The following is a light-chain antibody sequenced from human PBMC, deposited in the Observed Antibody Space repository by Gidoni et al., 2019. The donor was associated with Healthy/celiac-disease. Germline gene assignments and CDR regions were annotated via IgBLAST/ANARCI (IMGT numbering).Light chain of an antibody. Sequence: DIQIIPFPSTLSASLGDRVTITCRASQSISSWLAWYQQKRGKAPKLLLYDATSLESGVPSKLSGSGSGTEFKLTNSSLKRDDFETYYCQQYNSYSRTCGKGTKVEIK. V-gene: IGKV1-5*01. CDR2: DAT. J-gene: IGKJ1*01. CDR3: QQYNSYSRT. CDR1: QSISSW.